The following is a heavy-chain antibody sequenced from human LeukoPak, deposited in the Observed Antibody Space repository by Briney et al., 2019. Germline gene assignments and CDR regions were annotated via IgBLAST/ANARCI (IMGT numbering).Heavy chain of an antibody. CDR1: GGSISSSSYY. V-gene: IGHV4-39*01. J-gene: IGHJ4*02. Sequence: SETLSLTCTVSGGSISSSSYYWGWIRQPPGKGLEWIGSIYYSGSTYYNPSLKSRVTISVDTSKNQFSLKLSSVTAADTAVYYCARGGYYDFWSGYYYVTQFDYWGQGTLVTVSS. CDR2: IYYSGST. D-gene: IGHD3-3*01. CDR3: ARGGYYDFWSGYYYVTQFDY.